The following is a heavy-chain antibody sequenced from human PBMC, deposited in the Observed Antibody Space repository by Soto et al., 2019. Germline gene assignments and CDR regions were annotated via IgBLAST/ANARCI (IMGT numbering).Heavy chain of an antibody. V-gene: IGHV3-23*01. CDR2: IGSKGDST. CDR1: GFTFSSYA. Sequence: GGSLRLSCAASGFTFSSYAMSWVRQAPGKGLEWVSAIGSKGDSTYYADSVKGRFTISRDNSKNTLYLQMNSLRAEDTTVYYSLIVLVGSRHFYGFFDYWGQAALVTVSS. J-gene: IGHJ4*02. D-gene: IGHD3-10*01. CDR3: LIVLVGSRHFYGFFDY.